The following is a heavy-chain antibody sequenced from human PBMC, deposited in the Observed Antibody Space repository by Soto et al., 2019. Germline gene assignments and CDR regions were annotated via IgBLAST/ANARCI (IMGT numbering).Heavy chain of an antibody. Sequence: SETLSLTCTVSGGSISSGGYYWSWIRQHPGKGLEWIGYIYYSGSTYYNPSLKSRVTISVDTSKNQFSLKLSSVTAADTAVYYCARGDSLEWLSLPYFDYWGQGTLVTVSS. D-gene: IGHD3-3*01. CDR2: IYYSGST. V-gene: IGHV4-31*03. J-gene: IGHJ4*02. CDR3: ARGDSLEWLSLPYFDY. CDR1: GGSISSGGYY.